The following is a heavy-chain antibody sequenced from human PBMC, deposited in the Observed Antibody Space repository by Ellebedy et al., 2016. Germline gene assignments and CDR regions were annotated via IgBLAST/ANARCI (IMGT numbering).Heavy chain of an antibody. CDR2: INHSGST. D-gene: IGHD3-9*01. Sequence: GSLRLXXAVYGGSFSGYYWSWIRQPPGKGLEWIGEINHSGSTNYNPSLKSRVTISVDTSKNQFSLKLSSVTAADTAVYYCARGPSEYYDILTGYYSRYYYGMDVWGQGTTVTVSS. CDR1: GGSFSGYY. V-gene: IGHV4-34*01. CDR3: ARGPSEYYDILTGYYSRYYYGMDV. J-gene: IGHJ6*02.